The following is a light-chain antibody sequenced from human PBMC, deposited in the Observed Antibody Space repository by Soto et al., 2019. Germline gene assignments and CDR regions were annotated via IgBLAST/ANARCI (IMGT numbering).Light chain of an antibody. J-gene: IGKJ1*01. V-gene: IGKV3-20*01. CDR2: GAS. CDR1: QTISSSS. Sequence: IVLTQSPGTLSLSAGERATLSCRASQTISSSSLAWYQQKGGQAPRLLIYGASSRATGIPDRFSGSGSGTDFTLTISRLEPEDFAVYYCQQYGSSPVTFGQGTKVDIK. CDR3: QQYGSSPVT.